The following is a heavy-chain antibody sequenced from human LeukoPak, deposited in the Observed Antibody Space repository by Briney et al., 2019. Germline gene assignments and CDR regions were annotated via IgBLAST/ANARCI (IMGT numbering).Heavy chain of an antibody. CDR2: IIPILGIA. CDR3: ARDRSSSWSHTARYHFDY. V-gene: IGHV1-69*04. Sequence: SVKVSCKASGGTFSSYAIIWVRQAPGQGLEWMGRIIPILGIANYAQKFQGRVTITADKSTSTAYMELSSLRSEDTAVYYCARDRSSSWSHTARYHFDYWGQGTLVTVSS. CDR1: GGTFSSYA. J-gene: IGHJ4*02. D-gene: IGHD6-13*01.